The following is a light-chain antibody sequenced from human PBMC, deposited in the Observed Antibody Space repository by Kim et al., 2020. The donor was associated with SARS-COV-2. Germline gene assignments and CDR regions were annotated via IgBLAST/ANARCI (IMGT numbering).Light chain of an antibody. CDR3: QQYGSSHT. CDR2: GAS. J-gene: IGKJ2*01. Sequence: EIVLTQSPGTLSLSPGERATLSCRASKSVSSRNLAWYQQKPGQAPRLLIYGASSRATGLPDRFSSSGSATDFTLTISRLEPEDFAVYFCQQYGSSHTFGQGTNLEI. CDR1: KSVSSRN. V-gene: IGKV3-20*01.